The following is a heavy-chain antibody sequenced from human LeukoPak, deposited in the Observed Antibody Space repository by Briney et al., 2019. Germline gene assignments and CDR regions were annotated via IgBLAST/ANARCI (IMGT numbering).Heavy chain of an antibody. J-gene: IGHJ2*01. CDR2: TRNKANSYIT. Sequence: GGSLRLSCAASGFTFSDHYMDWVRQAPGKGLEWVGRTRNKANSYITEYAASVEGRFTISRDNSKNSLYLQMNSLKTEDTAVYYCAKEHGEFDLWGRGTLVTVSS. D-gene: IGHD7-27*01. V-gene: IGHV3-72*01. CDR3: AKEHGEFDL. CDR1: GFTFSDHY.